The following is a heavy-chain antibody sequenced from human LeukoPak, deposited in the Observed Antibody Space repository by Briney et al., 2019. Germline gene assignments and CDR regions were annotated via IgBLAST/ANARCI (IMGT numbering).Heavy chain of an antibody. J-gene: IGHJ4*02. D-gene: IGHD2-2*01. CDR1: GFTFSTYA. CDR2: ISDSGGST. CDR3: AKSHSVVSRGYFDY. V-gene: IGHV3-23*01. Sequence: GGSLRLSCAASGFTFSTYAMTWVRQAPGKGLKWVSTISDSGGSTYYANSVKGRFTLSRDNSKNTLFVQMNSLGAEDTAVYYCAKSHSVVSRGYFDYWGQGILVTVSS.